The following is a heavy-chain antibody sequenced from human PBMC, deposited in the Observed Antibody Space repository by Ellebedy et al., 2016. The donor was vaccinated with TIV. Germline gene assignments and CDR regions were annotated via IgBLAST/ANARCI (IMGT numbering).Heavy chain of an antibody. D-gene: IGHD6-13*01. J-gene: IGHJ4*02. CDR2: ISASGDST. CDR3: TTTYSSSWHGDDY. CDR1: GFTFNIYA. V-gene: IGHV3-23*01. Sequence: GESLKISCSASGFTFNIYAMSWVRQAPGKGLEWVSLISASGDSTYYADSVKGRFTISRDNSKNTLYLQMNSLKTGDTAVYYCTTTYSSSWHGDDYWGQGTLVTVSS.